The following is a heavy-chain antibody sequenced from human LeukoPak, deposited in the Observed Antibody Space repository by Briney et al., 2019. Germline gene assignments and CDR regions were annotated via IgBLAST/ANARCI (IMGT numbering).Heavy chain of an antibody. CDR2: ISSSSSYR. V-gene: IGHV3-21*01. CDR1: GFTFSSYW. CDR3: ARVHPRTMDV. Sequence: GGSLRLSCAASGFTFSSYWMSWVRQAPGKGLEWVSSISSSSSYRYYADSVKGRFTISRDNAKNPLYLQMNSLRAEDTAVYYCARVHPRTMDVWGKGTTVTVSS. J-gene: IGHJ6*03.